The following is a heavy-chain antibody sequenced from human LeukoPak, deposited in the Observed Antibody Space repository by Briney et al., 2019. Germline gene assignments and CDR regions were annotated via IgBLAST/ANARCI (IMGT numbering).Heavy chain of an antibody. D-gene: IGHD3-9*01. CDR3: ARDRDKLVLRYFDWLLDY. Sequence: ASVKVSCKASGYTFTGYYMHWVRQAPGQGLEWMGWINPNSGGTNYAQKFQGRVTMTRDTSISTVYMELSSLRSEDTAVYYCARDRDKLVLRYFDWLLDYWGQGTLVTVSS. CDR2: INPNSGGT. J-gene: IGHJ4*02. V-gene: IGHV1-2*02. CDR1: GYTFTGYY.